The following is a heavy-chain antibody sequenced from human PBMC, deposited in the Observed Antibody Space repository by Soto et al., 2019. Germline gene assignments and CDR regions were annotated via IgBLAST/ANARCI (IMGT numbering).Heavy chain of an antibody. Sequence: QLQLQESGPGLVKPSETLSLTCTVSGGSISGSTYYWGWIRQPPGKGLEYIGSTYYSGRTYYNPSLKSRVTVSVDTSKNQFSLNLNSVTAADTAVYYCARHGSGSQYPMGHWGQGTLVTVSS. CDR2: TYYSGRT. J-gene: IGHJ4*02. CDR3: ARHGSGSQYPMGH. CDR1: GGSISGSTYY. D-gene: IGHD3-10*01. V-gene: IGHV4-39*01.